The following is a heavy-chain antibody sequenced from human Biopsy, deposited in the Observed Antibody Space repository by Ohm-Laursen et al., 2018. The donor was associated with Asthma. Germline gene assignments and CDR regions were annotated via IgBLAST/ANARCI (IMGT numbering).Heavy chain of an antibody. CDR1: GGSINSSTW. CDR2: FFHTGST. Sequence: SDTLSLTCTVSGGSINSSTWWSWVRQPPGKGLEWIGEFFHTGSTNYSPSLKSRVTISVDKSKNQFSLNLSAVTAEDTAVYYCARDSYSSGLYDDFESWGQGTLVTVSS. CDR3: ARDSYSSGLYDDFES. D-gene: IGHD6-19*01. J-gene: IGHJ4*02. V-gene: IGHV4-4*02.